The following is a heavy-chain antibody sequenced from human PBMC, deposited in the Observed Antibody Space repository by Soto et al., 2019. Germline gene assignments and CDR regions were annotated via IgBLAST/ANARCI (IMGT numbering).Heavy chain of an antibody. CDR3: ARVRNYYFDY. CDR2: IRNKANSYTT. J-gene: IGHJ4*02. Sequence: EVQLVESGGGLVQPGGSLRLSCAASGFTFSDHYMDWVRQAPGKGLEWVGRIRNKANSYTTEYAASVKGRFTISRDDSKNSLYLQMNSLKTADTAVYYCARVRNYYFDYWGQGTLVTVSS. D-gene: IGHD1-7*01. V-gene: IGHV3-72*01. CDR1: GFTFSDHY.